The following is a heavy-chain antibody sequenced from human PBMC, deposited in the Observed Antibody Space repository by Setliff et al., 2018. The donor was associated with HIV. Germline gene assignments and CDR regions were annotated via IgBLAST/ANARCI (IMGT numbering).Heavy chain of an antibody. V-gene: IGHV1-18*01. Sequence: ASVKVSCKTSGYSFTTYGITWVRQAPGQGLEWMGWISVYNGYSKYAQSVQDRVTLTIDPATDTAYMELRSLTSDDTAIYYCAKSGDYGDYQYSSDVWGQGTTVTVSS. J-gene: IGHJ6*02. CDR1: GYSFTTYG. D-gene: IGHD4-17*01. CDR3: AKSGDYGDYQYSSDV. CDR2: ISVYNGYS.